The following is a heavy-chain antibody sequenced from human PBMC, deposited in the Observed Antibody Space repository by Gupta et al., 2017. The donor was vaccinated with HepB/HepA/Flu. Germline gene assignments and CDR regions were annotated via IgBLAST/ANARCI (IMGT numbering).Heavy chain of an antibody. Sequence: QVQLVESGGGVVQPERSLRLSCAASRFTFSSFGMHWVRQPPGKGLDWVAVISYDGSNKYYADSVKGRFTISRDNSKNTLYLQMNSLRAEDTAVYYCAKDQAQQQLAPIDAFDIWGKGTMVTVSS. CDR1: RFTFSSFG. CDR3: AKDQAQQQLAPIDAFDI. D-gene: IGHD6-13*01. CDR2: ISYDGSNK. J-gene: IGHJ3*02. V-gene: IGHV3-30*18.